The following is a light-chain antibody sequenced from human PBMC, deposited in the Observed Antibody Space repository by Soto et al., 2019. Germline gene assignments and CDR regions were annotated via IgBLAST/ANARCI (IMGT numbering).Light chain of an antibody. J-gene: IGKJ4*01. V-gene: IGKV3-20*01. CDR2: GAS. CDR1: QSVSSSF. Sequence: EIVLTQSPGTLSLSPGERATLSCRASQSVSSSFLAWYQQKPGQAPRLLIYGASSRATGIPDRFSGGGSGTDFNLPISRLEPEDFAVYYCQQYGSSPGTFGGGTKVEI. CDR3: QQYGSSPGT.